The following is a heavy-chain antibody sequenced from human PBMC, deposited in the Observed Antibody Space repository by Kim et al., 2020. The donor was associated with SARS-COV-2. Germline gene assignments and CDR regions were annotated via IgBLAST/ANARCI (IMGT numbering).Heavy chain of an antibody. CDR1: GGSFSGYY. Sequence: SETLSLTCAVYGGSFSGYYWSWIRQPPGKGLDWIGEINHSGSTNYNPSLKSRVTISVDTSKNQFSLKLSSVTAADTAVYYCARVRIFGVVIGYYYYGMDVWGQGTTVTVSS. D-gene: IGHD3-3*01. J-gene: IGHJ6*02. CDR3: ARVRIFGVVIGYYYYGMDV. CDR2: INHSGST. V-gene: IGHV4-34*01.